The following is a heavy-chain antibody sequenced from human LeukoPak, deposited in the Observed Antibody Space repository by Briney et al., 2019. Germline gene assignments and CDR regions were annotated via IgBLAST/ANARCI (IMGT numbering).Heavy chain of an antibody. J-gene: IGHJ4*02. D-gene: IGHD2-15*01. CDR3: ARDGCSGGSCYGIDY. Sequence: GGSLRLSCAASGFTFSDYYMTWIRQAPGKGLEWVSDISTSSTNTKYADSVKGRFTISRDNAKNSLYLQMNSLRAEDTAVYYCARDGCSGGSCYGIDYWGQGTLVTVSS. CDR1: GFTFSDYY. V-gene: IGHV3-11*05. CDR2: ISTSSTNT.